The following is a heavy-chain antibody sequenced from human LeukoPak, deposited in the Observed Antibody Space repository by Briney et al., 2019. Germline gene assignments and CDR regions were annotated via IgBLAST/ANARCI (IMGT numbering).Heavy chain of an antibody. V-gene: IGHV3-23*01. Sequence: TGGSLRLSCAASGFTFSIYAMSWVRQAPGKGLEWVSAISATDYKTYYAESVKGRLTISRDSAKNTLYLQMNRLRAEDTAIYYCAKDLSYAFDYWGQGTLVTVSS. D-gene: IGHD2-2*01. CDR3: AKDLSYAFDY. J-gene: IGHJ4*02. CDR1: GFTFSIYA. CDR2: ISATDYKT.